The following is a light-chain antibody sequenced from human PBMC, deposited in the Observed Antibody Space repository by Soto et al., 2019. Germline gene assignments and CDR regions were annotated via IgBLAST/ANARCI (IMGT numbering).Light chain of an antibody. CDR1: SSDVGGYTS. CDR2: YVT. J-gene: IGLJ3*02. V-gene: IGLV2-14*01. Sequence: QSALTQPASVSGSPGQTITISCTGPSSDVGGYTSVSWYQQHPVKAPKRLLYYVTDRPSGVSTRFSGSKSGNTASLTSSALQAEDEADYYCSSFTSSTLVFGGGTKLTVL. CDR3: SSFTSSTLV.